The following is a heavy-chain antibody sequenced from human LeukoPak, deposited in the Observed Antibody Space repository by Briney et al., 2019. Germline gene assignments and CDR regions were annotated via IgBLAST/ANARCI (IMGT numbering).Heavy chain of an antibody. CDR1: GGSISSGDYY. Sequence: SETLSLTCTVSGGSISSGDYYWSWIRQPPGKGLECIGYIYYSGSTFYNPSLKSRVTISVDTSKNQFSLKLSSVTAADTAVYYCARFRGRKAAAGIGRFYYYYGMDVWGQGTTVTVSS. CDR3: ARFRGRKAAAGIGRFYYYYGMDV. D-gene: IGHD6-13*01. J-gene: IGHJ6*02. CDR2: IYYSGST. V-gene: IGHV4-30-4*01.